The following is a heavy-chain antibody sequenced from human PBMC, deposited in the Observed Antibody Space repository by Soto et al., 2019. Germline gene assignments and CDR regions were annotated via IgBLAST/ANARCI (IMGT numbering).Heavy chain of an antibody. V-gene: IGHV4-34*01. CDR2: INHSGST. Sequence: QVQLQQWGAGLLKPSETLSLTCAVYGGSFSGYYWSWIRQPPGKGLEWIGEINHSGSTNYNPSLKSRVTISVDTSKNQFSLKLSSVTAADTAVYYCARETPPMYYDFWSGYYKASWFDPWGQGTLVTVSS. J-gene: IGHJ5*02. CDR3: ARETPPMYYDFWSGYYKASWFDP. CDR1: GGSFSGYY. D-gene: IGHD3-3*01.